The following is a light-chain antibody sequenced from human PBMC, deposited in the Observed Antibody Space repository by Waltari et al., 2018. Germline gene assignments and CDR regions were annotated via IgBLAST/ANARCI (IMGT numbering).Light chain of an antibody. CDR1: SGDVGASNY. CDR3: CSYISSTVTWV. V-gene: IGLV2-14*03. J-gene: IGLJ3*02. CDR2: DVT. Sequence: QSALTQPASVSGSPGQSITISCTGASGDVGASNYVSWYQQHPGKAPKLMIYDVTVRPSGVSHRFSGSKSGNTASLTSSGLQAEDEAYYYCCSYISSTVTWVFGGGTKLTVL.